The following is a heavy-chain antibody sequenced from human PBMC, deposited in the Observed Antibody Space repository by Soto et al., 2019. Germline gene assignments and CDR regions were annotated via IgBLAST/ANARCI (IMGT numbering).Heavy chain of an antibody. CDR1: GGSISSGDYY. Sequence: QVQLQESGPGLVKPSQTLSLTCTVSGGSISSGDYYWSWIRQPPGKALEWIGYIYYTGTTYYNPSLKSRLTILVDMSRNQFSLKLSSVTAADTAVYYCARMRRPDDSDLYTFDYWGQGSLVTVSS. V-gene: IGHV4-30-4*01. CDR2: IYYTGTT. D-gene: IGHD3-22*01. J-gene: IGHJ4*02. CDR3: ARMRRPDDSDLYTFDY.